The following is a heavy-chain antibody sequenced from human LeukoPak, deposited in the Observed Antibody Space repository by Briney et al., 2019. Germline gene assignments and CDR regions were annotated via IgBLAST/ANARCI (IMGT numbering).Heavy chain of an antibody. CDR3: ASGAYYPFDF. D-gene: IGHD1-26*01. CDR1: GYPFSSYG. V-gene: IGHV1-18*01. Sequence: GASVKVSCKGSGYPFSSYGITWVRQAPGQGQEWVGRISAYNGHTRYGQNVQGRVTMTTETSTTTAYLELRNLTSDDTAVYFCASGAYYPFDFWGQGTLVTVSS. CDR2: ISAYNGHT. J-gene: IGHJ4*02.